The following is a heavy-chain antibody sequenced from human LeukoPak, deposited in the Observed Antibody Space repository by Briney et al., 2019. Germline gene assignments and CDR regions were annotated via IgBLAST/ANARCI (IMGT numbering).Heavy chain of an antibody. CDR3: AKDDAWGRYYH. CDR1: GFTFSSYA. V-gene: IGHV3-23*01. D-gene: IGHD3-16*01. Sequence: GGSLRLSCAASGFTFSSYAMSWVRQAPGKGLEWVSAIGGSGGSTYYADSVKGRFTISRDNPKKTLYLQMDSLRAEDTAVYYCAKDDAWGRYYHWGQGTLVTVSS. CDR2: IGGSGGST. J-gene: IGHJ1*01.